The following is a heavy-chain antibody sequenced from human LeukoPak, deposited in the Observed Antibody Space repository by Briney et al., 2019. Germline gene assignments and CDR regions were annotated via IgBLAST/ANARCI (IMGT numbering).Heavy chain of an antibody. J-gene: IGHJ4*02. CDR3: AKDNIRIVVAGTIDY. CDR1: GFTFSDYY. V-gene: IGHV3-11*01. CDR2: ISSSGSTI. D-gene: IGHD6-19*01. Sequence: PGGSLRLSCAASGFTFSDYYMSWVRQAAGKGLEWVSYISSSGSTIYYADSAKGRFTISRDNAKNPLYLQMNSLSSEDTALHYCAKDNIRIVVAGTIDYWGQGTLVTASS.